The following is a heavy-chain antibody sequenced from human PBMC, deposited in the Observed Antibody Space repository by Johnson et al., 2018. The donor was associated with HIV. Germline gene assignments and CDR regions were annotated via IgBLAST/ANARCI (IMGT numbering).Heavy chain of an antibody. Sequence: QVQLVESGGGLVQPGRSLRLSCAASGFIFSTYAMHWVRQVPGKGLEWVALISYDGTDKYYADSVKGRFTISRDNAKNSLYLQMNSLRAEDTALYYCAKDSSTVVSDGAFDIWGQGTMVTVSS. D-gene: IGHD4-23*01. CDR2: ISYDGTDK. CDR1: GFIFSTYA. J-gene: IGHJ3*02. V-gene: IGHV3-30*18. CDR3: AKDSSTVVSDGAFDI.